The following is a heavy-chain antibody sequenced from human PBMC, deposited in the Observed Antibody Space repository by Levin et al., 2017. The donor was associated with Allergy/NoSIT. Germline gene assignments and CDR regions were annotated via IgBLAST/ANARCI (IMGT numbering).Heavy chain of an antibody. D-gene: IGHD1-26*01. J-gene: IGHJ4*02. CDR3: ARGAGSYSGNYFLDY. Sequence: PSETLSLTCIVSGGSVSSGTYYWTWIRQPPGKALEWIGYIFSSGSTNYSPSLQSRVTISRDTSKNHFSLELNSVTAADTATYYCARGAGSYSGNYFLDYWGQGTLVTVSS. V-gene: IGHV4-61*03. CDR1: GGSVSSGTYY. CDR2: IFSSGST.